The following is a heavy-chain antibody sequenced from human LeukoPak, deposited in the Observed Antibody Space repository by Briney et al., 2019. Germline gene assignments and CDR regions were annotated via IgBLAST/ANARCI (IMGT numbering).Heavy chain of an antibody. Sequence: SETLSLTCTVSGGSISSSSYYWGWIRQPPGKGLEGIGSIYYSGSTYYNPSLKSRVTISVDTSKNQFSLKLSSVTAADTAVYYCARLEGITGFDYWGQGTLVTVSS. D-gene: IGHD1-20*01. J-gene: IGHJ4*02. CDR2: IYYSGST. CDR3: ARLEGITGFDY. CDR1: GGSISSSSYY. V-gene: IGHV4-39*01.